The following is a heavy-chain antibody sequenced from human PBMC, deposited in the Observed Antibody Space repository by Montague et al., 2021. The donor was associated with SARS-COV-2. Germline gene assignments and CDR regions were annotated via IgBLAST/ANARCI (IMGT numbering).Heavy chain of an antibody. D-gene: IGHD4-17*01. J-gene: IGHJ4*02. CDR2: ISGSGGST. CDR1: GFTFSSYA. Sequence: SLRLSCAASGFTFSSYAMSWVRQAPGKGLEWVSAISGSGGSTYYADSVKGRFTISRDNSKNTLYLQMNSLRAEDTAVYYCAKGGQVHDYGDHVDYWGQGTLVTVSS. V-gene: IGHV3-23*01. CDR3: AKGGQVHDYGDHVDY.